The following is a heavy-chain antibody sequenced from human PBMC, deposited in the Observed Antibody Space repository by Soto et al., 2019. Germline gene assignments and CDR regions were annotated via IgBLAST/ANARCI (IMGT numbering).Heavy chain of an antibody. CDR1: GYTFTSYG. V-gene: IGHV1-18*01. CDR2: ISAYNGNT. J-gene: IGHJ6*02. D-gene: IGHD2-15*01. CDR3: ARERDFRRGGYYYYGMDV. Sequence: GASVKVSCKASGYTFTSYGISWVRQAPGQGLEWMGWISAYNGNTNYAQKLQGRVTMTTDTSTSTAYMELRSLRSDDTAVYYCARERDFRRGGYYYYGMDVWGQGTTVTVSS.